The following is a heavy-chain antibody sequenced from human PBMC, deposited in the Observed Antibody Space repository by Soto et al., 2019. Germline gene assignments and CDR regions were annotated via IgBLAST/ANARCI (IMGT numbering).Heavy chain of an antibody. D-gene: IGHD2-15*01. J-gene: IGHJ5*02. V-gene: IGHV1-3*01. Sequence: GASVKLSCKASGYTLTSYSMHWVRQSPGQRLEWMGWINAGNGNTKYSQKFQGRVTITRDTSASTAYMELSSLRSEDTAVYYCARSLFGHHATEPACHGFPPGGQGPLVHASS. CDR1: GYTLTSYS. CDR2: INAGNGNT. CDR3: ARSLFGHHATEPACHGFPP.